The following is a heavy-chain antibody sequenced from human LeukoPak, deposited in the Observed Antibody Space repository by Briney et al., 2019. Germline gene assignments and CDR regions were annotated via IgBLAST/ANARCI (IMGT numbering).Heavy chain of an antibody. D-gene: IGHD1-26*01. CDR1: GFTFSSYA. J-gene: IGHJ5*02. CDR3: AKDHRRSVGRVMNWFDP. V-gene: IGHV3-23*01. CDR2: ISGSGGST. Sequence: SGGSLRLSCAASGFTFSSYAMSWVRQAPGKGLEWVSAISGSGGSTYYADSVKGRFTISRDNSKNTLYLQMNSLRAEDTAVYYCAKDHRRSVGRVMNWFDPWGQGTLATVSS.